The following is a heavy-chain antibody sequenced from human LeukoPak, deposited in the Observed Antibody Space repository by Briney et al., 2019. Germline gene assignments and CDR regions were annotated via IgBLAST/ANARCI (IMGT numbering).Heavy chain of an antibody. CDR1: GFAFKNYA. CDR2: INDNGRQR. V-gene: IGHV3-23*01. Sequence: PGGSLRLSCAASGFAFKNYAMTWVRQAPGKGLHWVSNINDNGRQRHYADSVKGRFTISRDNSKNTLFLQMDSLRAEDTAVYYCAKTQWKVGATDYFDYWGHGILVTVS. D-gene: IGHD1-26*01. J-gene: IGHJ4*01. CDR3: AKTQWKVGATDYFDY.